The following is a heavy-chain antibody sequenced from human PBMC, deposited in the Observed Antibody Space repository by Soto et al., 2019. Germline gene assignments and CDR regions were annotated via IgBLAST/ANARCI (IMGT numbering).Heavy chain of an antibody. J-gene: IGHJ4*02. CDR2: ISPYNGNT. CDR1: GYTFTRYG. V-gene: IGHV1-18*01. D-gene: IGHD3-22*01. Sequence: QVKLVQSGTEVKKPGASLKVSCKTSGYTFTRYGITWVRQAPGQGLEWMGWISPYNGNTVYAQKLQGRVTMTTDTSRNTAYMEVRSLRSDDTAVYYCARVYYDNSGYPFDYWGQGTQVTGSS. CDR3: ARVYYDNSGYPFDY.